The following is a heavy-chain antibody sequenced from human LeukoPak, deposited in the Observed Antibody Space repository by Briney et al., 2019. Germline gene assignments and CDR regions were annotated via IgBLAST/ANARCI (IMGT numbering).Heavy chain of an antibody. J-gene: IGHJ6*04. V-gene: IGHV3-73*01. CDR2: IRSKANSYAT. CDR1: GFTFSGSA. CDR3: TRLEAARIQ. Sequence: GGALRLSCAASGFTFSGSAMHWVRQASGEGLEWVGRIRSKANSYATAYAASGKGRFTISRDDSKNTAYLQMNSLKTEDTAVYYCTRLEAARIQWGKGTTVTVSS. D-gene: IGHD6-6*01.